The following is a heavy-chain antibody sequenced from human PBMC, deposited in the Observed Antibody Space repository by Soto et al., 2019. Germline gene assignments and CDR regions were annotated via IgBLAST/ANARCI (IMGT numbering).Heavy chain of an antibody. J-gene: IGHJ4*02. D-gene: IGHD2-15*01. CDR1: GGSLNSDNYY. Sequence: SETLSLTCTVSGGSLNSDNYYWSWIRQPPGKGLEWIGYFYFSGSTHYNPSLKSRLVISMDSSRNQFSLKPSSVTAADTAVYYCDSTSWFDNRSSAHWGQGTLVTVSS. CDR3: DSTSWFDNRSSAH. CDR2: FYFSGST. V-gene: IGHV4-30-4*01.